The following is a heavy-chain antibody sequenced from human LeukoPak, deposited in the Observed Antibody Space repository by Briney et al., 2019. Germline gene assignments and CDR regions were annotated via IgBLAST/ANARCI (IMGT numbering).Heavy chain of an antibody. CDR2: IIPILGIA. V-gene: IGHV1-69*04. D-gene: IGHD2-15*01. CDR3: ARDRRCSGGSCYSEHYYYGMDV. CDR1: GGTFSSYT. J-gene: IGHJ6*02. Sequence: SVKVSCKASGGTFSSYTISRVRQAPGQGLEWMGRIIPILGIANYAQKFQGRVTITADKSTSTAYMELSSLRSEDTAVYYCARDRRCSGGSCYSEHYYYGMDVWGQGTTVTVSS.